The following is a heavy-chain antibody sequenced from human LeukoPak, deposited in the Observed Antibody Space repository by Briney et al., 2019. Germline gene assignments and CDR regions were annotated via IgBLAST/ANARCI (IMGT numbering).Heavy chain of an antibody. D-gene: IGHD2-21*01. CDR3: ATGQTYPYDYYMDV. J-gene: IGHJ6*03. V-gene: IGHV4-34*01. CDR2: INHSGST. CDR1: GGSFSGYY. Sequence: SETLSLTCAVYGGSFSGYYWSWIRQPPGKGLEWIGEINHSGSTNYNPSLKSRVTISVDTSKNQFSLKLSSVTAADTAVYYRATGQTYPYDYYMDVWGKGTTVTVSS.